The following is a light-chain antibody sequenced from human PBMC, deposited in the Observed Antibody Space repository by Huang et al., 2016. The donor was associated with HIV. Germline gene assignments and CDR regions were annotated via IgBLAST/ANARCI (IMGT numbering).Light chain of an antibody. V-gene: IGKV3-15*01. CDR3: QQYNNWPRT. CDR1: QSVVSN. J-gene: IGKJ1*01. Sequence: IVMTQSPATLSVSPGERATLSCRASQSVVSNLAWYQQKPGQAPRLLIFGAYNRATGIAGRFSGSGSGTEFTLSSSSLQSEDSAIYYCQQYNNWPRTFGQGTKVEIK. CDR2: GAY.